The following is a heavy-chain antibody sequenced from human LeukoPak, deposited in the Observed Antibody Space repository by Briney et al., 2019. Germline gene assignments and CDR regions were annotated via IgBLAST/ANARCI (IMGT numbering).Heavy chain of an antibody. V-gene: IGHV3-30-3*01. Sequence: PGGSLRLSCAASGFTFSSYAMHWARQAPGKGLEWVTVISYDGSNKYEADSVKGRFTISRDNYKNLLYLQMNSLRAEDTAVYYCARGPPACSTNCYGYLDYWGQGTLVTVSS. CDR3: ARGPPACSTNCYGYLDY. CDR2: ISYDGSNK. CDR1: GFTFSSYA. D-gene: IGHD2-2*01. J-gene: IGHJ4*02.